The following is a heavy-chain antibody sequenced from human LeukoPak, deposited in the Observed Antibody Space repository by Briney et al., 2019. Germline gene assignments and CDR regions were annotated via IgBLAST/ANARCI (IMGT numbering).Heavy chain of an antibody. CDR2: ISYDGSNK. Sequence: GGSLRLSCAASGFTFSSYGMHWVRQAPGKGLEWVAVISYDGSNKYYADSVKGRFTISRDNSKNTLYLQMNSLRAEDTAVYYCAKSLGLPAAIPDYWGQGTLVTVSS. CDR3: AKSLGLPAAIPDY. CDR1: GFTFSSYG. D-gene: IGHD2-2*01. J-gene: IGHJ4*02. V-gene: IGHV3-30*18.